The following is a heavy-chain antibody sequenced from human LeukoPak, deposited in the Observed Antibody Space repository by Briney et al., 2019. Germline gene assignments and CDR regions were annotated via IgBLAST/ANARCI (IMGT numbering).Heavy chain of an antibody. V-gene: IGHV1-69*06. Sequence: GSSVNVSCKSSGGTFSSYAISWVRQPPAQGLEWVGGIIPIFGTANYAQRFQGRVTITADKSTSTAYMELSSLRSEDTAVYYCARVPGYYRYFDLWGRGTMVTVSS. D-gene: IGHD3-9*01. J-gene: IGHJ2*01. CDR3: ARVPGYYRYFDL. CDR2: IIPIFGTA. CDR1: GGTFSSYA.